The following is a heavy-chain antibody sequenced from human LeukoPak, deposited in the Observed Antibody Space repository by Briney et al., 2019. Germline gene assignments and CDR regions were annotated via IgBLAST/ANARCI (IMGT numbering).Heavy chain of an antibody. V-gene: IGHV3-20*04. Sequence: PGGSLRLSCAASGFTFDDYGVSWVRQAPGKGLEWVSGINWNGGSTGYADSVKGRFTISRDNAKNSLYLQMNSLRAEDTALYYCARDIREIAAAGTSDYWGQGTLVTVSS. D-gene: IGHD6-13*01. CDR2: INWNGGST. J-gene: IGHJ4*02. CDR3: ARDIREIAAAGTSDY. CDR1: GFTFDDYG.